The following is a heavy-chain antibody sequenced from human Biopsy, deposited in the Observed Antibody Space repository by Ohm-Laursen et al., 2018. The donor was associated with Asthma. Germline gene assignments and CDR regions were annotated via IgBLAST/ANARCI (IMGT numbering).Heavy chain of an antibody. CDR1: GGTFSRYA. D-gene: IGHD4-17*01. J-gene: IGHJ6*02. Sequence: SVKVSCKASGGTFSRYAISWVRQAPGQGLEWMGGIIPIFGTSNYAQKFQGRVTFTADESTSSAYMELSSLRSEDSAVYYCAREVSTVDYGSYYFAMDVWGQGTTVTVSS. CDR3: AREVSTVDYGSYYFAMDV. V-gene: IGHV1-69*13. CDR2: IIPIFGTS.